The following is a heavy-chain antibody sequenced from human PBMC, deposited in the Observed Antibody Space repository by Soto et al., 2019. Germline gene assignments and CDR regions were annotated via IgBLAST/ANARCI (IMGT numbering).Heavy chain of an antibody. CDR1: GYTFTGYY. D-gene: IGHD4-4*01. CDR3: ARAYSNYCSYYYGMDV. J-gene: IGHJ6*02. V-gene: IGHV1-2*04. Sequence: GASVKVSCKASGYTFTGYYMHWVRQAPGQGLEWMGWINPNSGGTNYAQKFQGWVTMTRDTSISTAYMELSRLRSDDTAVYYCARAYSNYCSYYYGMDVWGQGTTVTVSS. CDR2: INPNSGGT.